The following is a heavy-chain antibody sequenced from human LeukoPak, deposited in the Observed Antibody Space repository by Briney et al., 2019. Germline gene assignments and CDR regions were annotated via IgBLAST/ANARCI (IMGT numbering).Heavy chain of an antibody. J-gene: IGHJ4*02. CDR1: GGSISSYY. Sequence: PSETLSLTCTVSGGSISSYYWSWIRQPPGKGLEWIGYIYYSGSTNYNPSLKSRVTISVDTSKNQFSLKLSSVTAADTAVYYCASLDFWSGYFDYWGQETLVTVSS. V-gene: IGHV4-59*01. CDR3: ASLDFWSGYFDY. CDR2: IYYSGST. D-gene: IGHD3-3*01.